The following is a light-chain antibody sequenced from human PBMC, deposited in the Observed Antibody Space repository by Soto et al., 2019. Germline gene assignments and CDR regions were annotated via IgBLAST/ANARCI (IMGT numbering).Light chain of an antibody. Sequence: QAVVTQPPSVSGAPGQRVTISCTGSSSNIGAYYDVHWYQQLPGTAPKLLIYGNNNRPSGVPDRFSGSKSGTSASLAITGLQAEDEADYYCQSYDSSLSAHVFGTGTKVTVL. V-gene: IGLV1-40*01. CDR3: QSYDSSLSAHV. J-gene: IGLJ1*01. CDR1: SSNIGAYYD. CDR2: GNN.